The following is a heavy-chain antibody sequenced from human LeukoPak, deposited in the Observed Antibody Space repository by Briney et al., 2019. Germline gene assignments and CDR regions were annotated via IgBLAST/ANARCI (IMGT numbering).Heavy chain of an antibody. CDR3: ARICGWTVVEDY. J-gene: IGHJ4*02. V-gene: IGHV3-74*01. CDR2: INTDGITT. D-gene: IGHD6-19*01. Sequence: TGGSLRLSCATSGLTFSTHFMSWVRQAPGKGLVWVSRINTDGITTDYADSVKGRFTISRDNAKNTLYLQMNSLRAEDTAVYYCARICGWTVVEDYWGQGTMVTVSS. CDR1: GLTFSTHF.